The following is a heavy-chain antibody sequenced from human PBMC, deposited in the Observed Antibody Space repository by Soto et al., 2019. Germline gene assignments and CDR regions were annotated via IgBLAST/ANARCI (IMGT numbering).Heavy chain of an antibody. Sequence: SETLSLTCTVSGGSVSSGSYYWSWIRQPPGKGLEWIGYIYYSGSINYNPSLKSRVTISVDTSKNQFSLKLSSVTAADTAVYYCARELVGDYFEYWGQGTLVTVSS. CDR2: IYYSGSI. CDR3: ARELVGDYFEY. CDR1: GGSVSSGSYY. V-gene: IGHV4-61*01. D-gene: IGHD2-15*01. J-gene: IGHJ4*02.